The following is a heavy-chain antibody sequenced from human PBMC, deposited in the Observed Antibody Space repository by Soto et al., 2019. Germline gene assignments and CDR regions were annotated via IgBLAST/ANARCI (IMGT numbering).Heavy chain of an antibody. V-gene: IGHV6-1*01. J-gene: IGHJ5*01. D-gene: IGHD1-26*01. CDR1: GDSVSSSSVT. CDR2: TYYRSKWYN. CDR3: VRLIGNSWLDF. Sequence: SQTLSLTCAISGDSVSSSSVTWNWIRQTPSRGLEWLGRTYYRSKWYNDYAESVKSRITINPDTSKNQFSLHLNSVTPEDTAVYYCVRLIGNSWLDFWGQGTLVTVSS.